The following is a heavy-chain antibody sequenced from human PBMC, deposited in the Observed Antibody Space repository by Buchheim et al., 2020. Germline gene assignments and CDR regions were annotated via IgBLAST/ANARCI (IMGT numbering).Heavy chain of an antibody. CDR3: ARNGPPRYCSSTSCFPATYYGMDV. Sequence: QVQLQESGPGLVKPSQTLSLTCTVSGGSISSGGYYWSWIRQHPGKGLEWIGYIYYSGSTYYNPSLKSRVTISVEPAKNQFSLKLSSVTAADTAVYYCARNGPPRYCSSTSCFPATYYGMDVWGQGTT. CDR2: IYYSGST. V-gene: IGHV4-31*03. D-gene: IGHD2-2*01. CDR1: GGSISSGGYY. J-gene: IGHJ6*02.